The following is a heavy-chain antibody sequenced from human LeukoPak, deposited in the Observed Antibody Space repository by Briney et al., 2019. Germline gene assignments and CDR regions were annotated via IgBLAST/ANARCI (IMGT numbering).Heavy chain of an antibody. D-gene: IGHD2-15*01. CDR2: IYSGGST. V-gene: IGHV3-53*01. J-gene: IGHJ4*02. Sequence: GGSLRLSCAASGFTVSSNYMSWVRQAPGKGLGWVSVIYSGGSTYYADSVKGRFTISRDNSKNTLYLQMNSLRAEDTAVYYCARGRYCSGGSCYGALDYWGQGTLVTVSS. CDR3: ARGRYCSGGSCYGALDY. CDR1: GFTVSSNY.